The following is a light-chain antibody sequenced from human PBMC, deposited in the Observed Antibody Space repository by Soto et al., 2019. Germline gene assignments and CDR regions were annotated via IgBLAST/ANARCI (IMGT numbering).Light chain of an antibody. CDR2: GAS. Sequence: VLTQSPATLSFSPGERATLSCRASQSVSSSFLAWYQHKPGQAPRLLIYGASSRASGIPDRFSGSGSGTDFTLTISRLEPEDFAVYFCHQYGGSMETFGQGTKVEIK. V-gene: IGKV3-20*01. CDR1: QSVSSSF. CDR3: HQYGGSMET. J-gene: IGKJ1*01.